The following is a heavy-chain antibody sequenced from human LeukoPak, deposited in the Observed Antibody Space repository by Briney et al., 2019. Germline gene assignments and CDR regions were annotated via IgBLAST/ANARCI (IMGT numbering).Heavy chain of an antibody. J-gene: IGHJ5*02. Sequence: SETLSLTRTVSGGSISSYYWSWIRQPPGKGLEWIGYIYYSGSTNYNPSLKSRVTISVDTSKNQFSLKLSSVTAADTAVYYCARDLGGSYVAWGQGTLVTVSS. CDR1: GGSISSYY. CDR2: IYYSGST. D-gene: IGHD1-26*01. V-gene: IGHV4-59*01. CDR3: ARDLGGSYVA.